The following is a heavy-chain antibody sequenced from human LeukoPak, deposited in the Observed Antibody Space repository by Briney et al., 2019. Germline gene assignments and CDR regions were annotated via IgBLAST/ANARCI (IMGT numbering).Heavy chain of an antibody. CDR2: IKQDGSEK. CDR1: GFTFSSYW. J-gene: IGHJ4*02. CDR3: ARGRYCSSTSCHYFDY. V-gene: IGHV3-7*01. Sequence: TGGSPRLSCAASGFTFSSYWMSWVRQAPGKGLEWVANIKQDGSEKYYVDSVKGRFTISRDNAKNSLHLQMNSLRAEDTAVYYCARGRYCSSTSCHYFDYWGQGTLVTVSS. D-gene: IGHD2-2*01.